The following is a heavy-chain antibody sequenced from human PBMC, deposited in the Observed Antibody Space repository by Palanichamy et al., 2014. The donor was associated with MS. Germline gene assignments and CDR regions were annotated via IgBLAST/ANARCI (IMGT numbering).Heavy chain of an antibody. CDR3: ARDNSGDGWYY. Sequence: EVQLVESGGGLVQPGGSLRLSCVVSGFTFRDYWMSWVRRAPGKGLEWVANINEDGSEKHYVDSVRGRFTISRDNAKNSLYLQMSSLRVEDTAVYYCARDNSGDGWYYWGQGTLVPVSS. D-gene: IGHD5-24*01. J-gene: IGHJ4*02. CDR2: INEDGSEK. CDR1: GFTFRDYW. V-gene: IGHV3-7*03.